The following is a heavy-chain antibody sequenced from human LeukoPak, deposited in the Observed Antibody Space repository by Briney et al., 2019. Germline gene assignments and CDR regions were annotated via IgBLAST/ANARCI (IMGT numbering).Heavy chain of an antibody. CDR1: GYTFTDYY. Sequence: ASMKVSCKVSGYTFTDYYMHWVQQAPGKGLEWMGLVDPEDGETIYAEKFQGRVTITADTSTDTAYMELSSLRSEDTAVYYCARIAAAGRDYWGQGTLVTVSS. J-gene: IGHJ4*02. CDR2: VDPEDGET. CDR3: ARIAAAGRDY. V-gene: IGHV1-69-2*01. D-gene: IGHD6-13*01.